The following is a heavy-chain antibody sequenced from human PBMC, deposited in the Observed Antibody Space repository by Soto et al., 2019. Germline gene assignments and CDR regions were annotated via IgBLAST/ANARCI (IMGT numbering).Heavy chain of an antibody. J-gene: IGHJ3*02. D-gene: IGHD3-10*01. CDR2: IYPSNSNT. CDR1: GYSFTSYW. V-gene: IGHV5-51*01. Sequence: GESLKISCKGSGYSFTSYWSGWVRQMPGKGLEWMGIIYPSNSNTRYSPSFQGQVTISADKSISTAYLQWSSLKASDTAMYYCARSPDYYGSGSYPAPDAFDIWGQGTMVTVSS. CDR3: ARSPDYYGSGSYPAPDAFDI.